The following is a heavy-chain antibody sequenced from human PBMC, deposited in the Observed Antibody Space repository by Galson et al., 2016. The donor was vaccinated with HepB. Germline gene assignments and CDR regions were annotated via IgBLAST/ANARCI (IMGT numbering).Heavy chain of an antibody. CDR3: ARRSYDSSGPPDY. D-gene: IGHD3-22*01. J-gene: IGHJ4*02. CDR1: GYSSPSYW. V-gene: IGHV5-51*01. CDR2: IYPGDSDT. Sequence: QSGADVKKPGESLKISCKGSGYSSPSYWIGWVRQMPGKGLEWMGSIYPGDSDTRYSPSFQGQVTISADKSISTAYLQWSSLNASDTAIYYCARRSYDSSGPPDYWGQGTLVTVSS.